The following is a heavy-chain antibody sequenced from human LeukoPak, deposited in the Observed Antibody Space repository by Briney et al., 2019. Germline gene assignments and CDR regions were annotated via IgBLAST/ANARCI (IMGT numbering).Heavy chain of an antibody. V-gene: IGHV4-34*01. J-gene: IGHJ4*02. CDR2: INHSGST. CDR1: GGSFSGYY. CDR3: ARGDSSGYYFPHFDY. Sequence: SETMSLTCAVYGGSFSGYYWSWIRQPPGKGLEWIGEINHSGSTNYNPSLKSRVTISVDTSKNQFSLKLSSVTAADTTVYYCARGDSSGYYFPHFDYWGQGTLVTVSS. D-gene: IGHD3-22*01.